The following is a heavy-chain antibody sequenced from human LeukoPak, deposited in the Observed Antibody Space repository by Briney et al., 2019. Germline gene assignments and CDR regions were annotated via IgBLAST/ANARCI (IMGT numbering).Heavy chain of an antibody. CDR1: GFTFSSYS. CDR3: ARDREVVPAAMYYYYYGMDV. CDR2: ISSSSSYI. J-gene: IGHJ6*02. D-gene: IGHD2-2*01. V-gene: IGHV3-21*01. Sequence: GGSLRLSCAASGFTFSSYSMNWVRQAPGKGLEWVSSISSSSSYIYYADSVKGRFTISRDNAKNSLYLQMNSLRAEDTAAYYCARDREVVPAAMYYYYYGMDVWGQGTTVTVSS.